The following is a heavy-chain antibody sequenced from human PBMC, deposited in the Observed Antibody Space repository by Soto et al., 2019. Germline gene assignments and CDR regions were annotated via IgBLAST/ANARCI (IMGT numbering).Heavy chain of an antibody. J-gene: IGHJ6*02. CDR1: GGSISSGGYY. Sequence: QVQLQESGPGLVKPSQTLSLTCTVSGGSISSGGYYWSWIRQHPGKGLEWIGYIYYSGSTYYNPSLKSRVTISVDTSKNQFSLKLSSVTAADTAVYYCARVPTLGGRDYYGMDVWGQGTTVTVSS. D-gene: IGHD1-26*01. CDR3: ARVPTLGGRDYYGMDV. CDR2: IYYSGST. V-gene: IGHV4-31*03.